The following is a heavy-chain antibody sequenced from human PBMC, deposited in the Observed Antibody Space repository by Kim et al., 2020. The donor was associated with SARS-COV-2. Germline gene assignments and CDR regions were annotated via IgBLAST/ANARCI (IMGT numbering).Heavy chain of an antibody. D-gene: IGHD3-3*01. CDR3: ARARATSITIFGVVIVHNFDY. CDR2: IYYSGST. V-gene: IGHV4-30-4*01. J-gene: IGHJ4*02. CDR1: GGSISSGDYY. Sequence: SETLSLTCTVSGGSISSGDYYWSWIRQPPGKGLEWIGYIYYSGSTYYNPSLKSRVTISVDTSKNQFSLKLSSVTAADTAVYYCARARATSITIFGVVIVHNFDYCGQGTLVTVSS.